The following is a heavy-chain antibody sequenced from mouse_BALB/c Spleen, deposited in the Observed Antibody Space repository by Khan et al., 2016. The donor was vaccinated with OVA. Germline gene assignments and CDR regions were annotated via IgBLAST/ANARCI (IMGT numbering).Heavy chain of an antibody. CDR2: INPGNGGT. Sequence: QVQLQQSGAELVKPGASVKLSCKASGYTLTRYYMYWVKQRPGQGLEWIGGINPGNGGTNLNEKFKNKATQTVDKSSTTVYMQLSSLTSEDSAVYYCTRNYGYDYFDYWGQGTTLTVSS. CDR3: TRNYGYDYFDY. CDR1: GYTLTRYY. V-gene: IGHV1S81*02. J-gene: IGHJ2*01. D-gene: IGHD1-2*01.